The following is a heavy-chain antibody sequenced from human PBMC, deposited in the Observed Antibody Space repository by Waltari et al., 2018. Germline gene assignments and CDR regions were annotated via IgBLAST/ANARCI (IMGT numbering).Heavy chain of an antibody. V-gene: IGHV3-21*04. J-gene: IGHJ4*02. Sequence: EVQLVESGGGLVKPGGSLRLSCAASGFTFSSYSMNWVRQAPGKGLEWVSSISSSSSYIYYADSVKGRFTISRDNAKNSLYLQMNSLRAEDTALYYCAKDYGSSWHFDYWGQGTLVTVSS. D-gene: IGHD6-13*01. CDR1: GFTFSSYS. CDR2: ISSSSSYI. CDR3: AKDYGSSWHFDY.